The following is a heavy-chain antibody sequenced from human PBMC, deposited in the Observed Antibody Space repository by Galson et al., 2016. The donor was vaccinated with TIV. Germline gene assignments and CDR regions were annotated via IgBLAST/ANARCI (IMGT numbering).Heavy chain of an antibody. V-gene: IGHV3-23*01. CDR1: GLTFSSYA. CDR3: ARETSSGFSGYGYNDF. J-gene: IGHJ4*02. Sequence: SLRLSCAASGLTFSSYAMSWVRQAPGKGLEWVSAISGSGGSTYYADSVKGRFTLSRDNSKNTLYLQMSSLRADDTAIYYCARETSSGFSGYGYNDFWGQGTLVTVSS. D-gene: IGHD5-12*01. CDR2: ISGSGGST.